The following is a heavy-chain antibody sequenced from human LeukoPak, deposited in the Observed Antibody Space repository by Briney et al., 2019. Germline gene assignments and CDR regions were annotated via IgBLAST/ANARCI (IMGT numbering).Heavy chain of an antibody. CDR1: GFTFSSYN. CDR3: AKWGCSGGSCYPFDY. J-gene: IGHJ4*02. V-gene: IGHV3-48*01. D-gene: IGHD2-15*01. Sequence: GGSLRLSCAASGFTFSSYNINWVRQAPGKGLEWVSYISSSRRTISYADSVKGRFTISRDNSKNTLYLQMNSLRAEDTAVYYCAKWGCSGGSCYPFDYWGQGTLVTVSS. CDR2: ISSSRRTI.